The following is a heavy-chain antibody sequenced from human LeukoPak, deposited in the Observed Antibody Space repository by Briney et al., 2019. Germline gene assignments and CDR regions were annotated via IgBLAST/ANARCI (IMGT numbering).Heavy chain of an antibody. D-gene: IGHD3-22*01. CDR2: INSDGTST. J-gene: IGHJ5*01. CDR3: AREGLPYYESSGSYVWFDS. V-gene: IGHV3-74*01. Sequence: PGGSQRLSCAASGFTFSDYWMHWVRQVPGKGLVWVSRINSDGTSTVYADSVKGRFTMSRNNAKNMLYLEMDSLRAEDTAVYFCAREGLPYYESSGSYVWFDSWGQGTLVAVSS. CDR1: GFTFSDYW.